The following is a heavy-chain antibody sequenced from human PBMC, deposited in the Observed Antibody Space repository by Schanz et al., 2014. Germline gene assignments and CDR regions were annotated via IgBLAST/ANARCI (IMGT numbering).Heavy chain of an antibody. Sequence: QVQLVQSGTQVKKPGASVKVSCKASGYTLSAYSLHWVRQAPGQGLEWMGIVNPSVRGTHFAREFQGRVTVSSDTSTSTVYMELSGLRSEDTAVYYCARVSMECERGKSYYYYMDVWGRGTTVTVSS. CDR3: ARVSMECERGKSYYYYMDV. CDR1: GYTLSAYS. V-gene: IGHV1-46*01. D-gene: IGHD3-3*01. J-gene: IGHJ6*03. CDR2: VNPSVRGT.